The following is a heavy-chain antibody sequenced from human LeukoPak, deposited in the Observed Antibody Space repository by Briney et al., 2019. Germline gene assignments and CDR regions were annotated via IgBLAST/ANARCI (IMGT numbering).Heavy chain of an antibody. CDR1: GFTFSSYG. CDR2: ISGIGGST. Sequence: GGSLRLSCAASGFTFSSYGMSWVRQAPGKGLEWVSAISGIGGSTYYADSVKGRFTISRDNAKESLYLQMNSLRAEDTAVYYCARDYTGGWNDYWGQGIRVTVSS. V-gene: IGHV3-23*01. J-gene: IGHJ4*02. CDR3: ARDYTGGWNDY. D-gene: IGHD7-27*01.